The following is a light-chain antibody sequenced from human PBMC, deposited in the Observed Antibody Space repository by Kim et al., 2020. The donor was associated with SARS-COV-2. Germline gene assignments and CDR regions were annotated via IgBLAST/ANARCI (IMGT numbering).Light chain of an antibody. CDR3: QQSDNLPLT. CDR1: QDINNY. CDR2: DAS. Sequence: DIQMTQSPSSLSASVGDRVTITCQASQDINNYLNWYQQKPGKAPKLLIYDASNLETGVPSRFSGSGSGTNFTFTISSLQPEDIAIYYCQQSDNLPLTFRAGTKVDIK. J-gene: IGKJ4*01. V-gene: IGKV1-33*01.